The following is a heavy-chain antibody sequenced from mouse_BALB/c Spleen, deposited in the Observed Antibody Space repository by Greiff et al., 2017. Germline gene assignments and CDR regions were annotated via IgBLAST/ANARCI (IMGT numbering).Heavy chain of an antibody. CDR1: GYSFTSYW. CDR3: ARRPIYYGNYLSY. Sequence: QVQLQQSGPQLVRPGASVKISCKASGYSFTSYWMHWVKQRPGQGLEWIGMIDPSDSETRLNQKFKDKATLTVDKSSSTAYMQLSSPTSEDSAVYYCARRPIYYGNYLSYWGQGTTLTVSS. D-gene: IGHD2-1*01. V-gene: IGHV1S127*01. CDR2: IDPSDSET. J-gene: IGHJ2*01.